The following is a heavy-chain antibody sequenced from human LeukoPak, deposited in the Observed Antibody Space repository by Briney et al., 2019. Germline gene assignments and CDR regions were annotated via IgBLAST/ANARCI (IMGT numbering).Heavy chain of an antibody. Sequence: SETLSLIYAVYGGSFSGYYWSWIRQPPGKRLEWIGEITHSGSTNYNPSLESRVTISVDTAENHFSLRLSSVTAADTAVYYCARGHSTVTGHYVAEVWAKRPLVTVSS. CDR1: GGSFSGYY. CDR3: ARGHSTVTGHYVAEV. V-gene: IGHV4-34*01. CDR2: ITHSGST. J-gene: IGHJ4*02. D-gene: IGHD2-15*01.